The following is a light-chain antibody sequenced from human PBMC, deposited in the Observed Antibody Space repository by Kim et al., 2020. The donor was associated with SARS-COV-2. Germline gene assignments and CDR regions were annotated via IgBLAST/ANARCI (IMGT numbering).Light chain of an antibody. J-gene: IGKJ4*01. V-gene: IGKV3-11*01. CDR2: DAS. Sequence: ENVLTQSPVTLSLSPGERAILSCRASQSVSDYLAWYQQKPGQAPRLLIYDASNRATGIPARFSGSGSGTDFTLTISSLEPEDFAVYYCQQRSNWPLTFGGGTKVDIK. CDR1: QSVSDY. CDR3: QQRSNWPLT.